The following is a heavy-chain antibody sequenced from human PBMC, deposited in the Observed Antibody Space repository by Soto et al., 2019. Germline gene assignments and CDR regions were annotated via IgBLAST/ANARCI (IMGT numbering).Heavy chain of an antibody. Sequence: SETLSLTCTVFGASVSSGTYYWSWIRQAPGKGLEWVGHIYYTGSTSYNPSLNNRVTISVDTSKNHFSLQLTSVTAADTAVYYCARGAGFSYASTWFDIWGQGTLVTVSS. CDR3: ARGAGFSYASTWFDI. V-gene: IGHV4-61*03. CDR1: GASVSSGTYY. J-gene: IGHJ5*02. CDR2: IYYTGST. D-gene: IGHD5-18*01.